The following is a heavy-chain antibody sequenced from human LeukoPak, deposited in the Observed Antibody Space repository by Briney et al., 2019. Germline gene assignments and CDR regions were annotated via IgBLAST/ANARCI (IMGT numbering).Heavy chain of an antibody. V-gene: IGHV4-61*08. CDR1: GGSISSGDYY. D-gene: IGHD3-10*01. CDR3: ARVATLRGYFDY. CDR2: IYYSGST. Sequence: SQTLSLTCTVSGGSISSGDYYWSWIRQPPGKGLEWIGYIYYSGSTNYNPSLKSRVTISVDTSKNQFSLKLSSVTAADTAVYYCARVATLRGYFDYWGQGTLVTVSS. J-gene: IGHJ4*02.